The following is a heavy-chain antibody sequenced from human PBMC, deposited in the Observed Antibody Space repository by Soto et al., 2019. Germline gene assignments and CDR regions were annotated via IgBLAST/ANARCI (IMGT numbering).Heavy chain of an antibody. D-gene: IGHD2-2*01. Sequence: SETLSLTCTVSGGSISSYYWSWIRQPPGKGLEWIGYIYYSGSTYYNPSLKSRVTISVDRSKNQFSLKLSSVTAADTAVYYYARVPDRWSQGTLVTVSS. J-gene: IGHJ5*02. V-gene: IGHV4-59*12. CDR3: ARVPDR. CDR2: IYYSGST. CDR1: GGSISSYY.